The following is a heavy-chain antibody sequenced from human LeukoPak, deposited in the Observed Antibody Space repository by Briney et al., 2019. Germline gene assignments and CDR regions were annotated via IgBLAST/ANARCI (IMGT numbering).Heavy chain of an antibody. CDR2: ISYDGSNK. CDR1: GFTFSSYA. D-gene: IGHD3-3*01. Sequence: GGSLRLSCAASGFTFSSYAMHWVRQAPGKGLEWVAVISYDGSNKYYADSVKGRFTISRDNSKNTLYLQMNSLRAEDTAVYYCARSGSPVYDFWSGYTYPNWFDPWGQETLVTVSS. CDR3: ARSGSPVYDFWSGYTYPNWFDP. J-gene: IGHJ5*02. V-gene: IGHV3-30*04.